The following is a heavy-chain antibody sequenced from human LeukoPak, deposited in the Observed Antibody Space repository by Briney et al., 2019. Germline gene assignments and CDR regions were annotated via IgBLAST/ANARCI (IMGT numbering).Heavy chain of an antibody. Sequence: SVKVSCKASGGTFSSHVISWVRQAPGQGLEWMGRIIPILGIANYAQKFQGRVMITADKSTSTAYMELSSLRSEDTAVYYCASPPADYYDSRDYFDYWGQGTLVTVSS. D-gene: IGHD3-22*01. CDR3: ASPPADYYDSRDYFDY. CDR1: GGTFSSHV. V-gene: IGHV1-69*04. J-gene: IGHJ4*02. CDR2: IIPILGIA.